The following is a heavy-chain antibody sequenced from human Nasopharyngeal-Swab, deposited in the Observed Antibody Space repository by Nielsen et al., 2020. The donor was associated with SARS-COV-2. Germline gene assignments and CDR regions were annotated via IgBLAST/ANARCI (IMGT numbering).Heavy chain of an antibody. V-gene: IGHV1-46*01. CDR3: ARELGRSCCGYMDV. J-gene: IGHJ6*03. D-gene: IGHD6-13*01. Sequence: ASEKVSCKASGYTFTRYYMHWVRQAPGQGLEWMGIITPSGGSTSYAQKFQGRVTMTRDTSTSPVYMELSSLRSEDTALYSGARELGRSCCGYMDVWGKGTTVTVSS. CDR2: ITPSGGST. CDR1: GYTFTRYY.